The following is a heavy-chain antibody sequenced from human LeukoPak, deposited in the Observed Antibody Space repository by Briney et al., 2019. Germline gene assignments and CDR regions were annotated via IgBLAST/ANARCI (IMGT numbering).Heavy chain of an antibody. CDR1: GGSISSGGYY. D-gene: IGHD2-15*01. V-gene: IGHV4-30-2*01. CDR2: IYHSGST. J-gene: IGHJ2*01. Sequence: PSETLSLTCTVSGGSISSGGYYWSWIRQPPGKGLEWIGYIYHSGSTYYNPSLKSRVTISVDRSKNQFSLKLSSVTAADTAVYYCARDRSGYCSGGSCYSYWYFDLWGRGTLVTVSS. CDR3: ARDRSGYCSGGSCYSYWYFDL.